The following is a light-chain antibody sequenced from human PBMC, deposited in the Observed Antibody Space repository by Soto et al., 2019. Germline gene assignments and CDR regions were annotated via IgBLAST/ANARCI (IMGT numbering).Light chain of an antibody. Sequence: DIQLTQSPSLLSASVGDRVTITCRASQGIGSSLAWYHQKAGKAPKLLIHTASTLQSGVPSRFSGSGSGTEFTRTITSLQPEDFATYDCQQSNSYPITFGQGTRLEIK. CDR1: QGIGSS. CDR3: QQSNSYPIT. CDR2: TAS. V-gene: IGKV1-9*01. J-gene: IGKJ5*01.